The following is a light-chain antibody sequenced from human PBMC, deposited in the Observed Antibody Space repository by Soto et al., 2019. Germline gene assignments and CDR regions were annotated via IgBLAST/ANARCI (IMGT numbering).Light chain of an antibody. V-gene: IGKV3-15*01. CDR3: QQYNAWPLT. CDR1: QRVSSY. J-gene: IGKJ4*01. CDR2: GAS. Sequence: EIVMTQSPATLSVSPGERATLSCRASQRVSSYLAWYQQKPGQAPRLLIYGASTRATGIAARFSGSGSGTEFTLTIGSLQSEDFAVYYCQQYNAWPLTFGGGTKVEIK.